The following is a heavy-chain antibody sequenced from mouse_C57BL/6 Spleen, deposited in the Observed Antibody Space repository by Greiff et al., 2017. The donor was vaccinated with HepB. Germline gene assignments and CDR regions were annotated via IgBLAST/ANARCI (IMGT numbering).Heavy chain of an antibody. V-gene: IGHV1-69*01. J-gene: IGHJ4*01. Sequence: VQLQQPGAELVMPGASVKLSCKASGYTFTSYWMHWVKQRPGQGLEWIGEIDPSDSYTNYNQKFKGKSTLTVDKSSSTAYMQLSSLTSEDSAVYYCARSYYGNYKDAMDYWGQGTSVTVSS. CDR1: GYTFTSYW. D-gene: IGHD2-10*01. CDR2: IDPSDSYT. CDR3: ARSYYGNYKDAMDY.